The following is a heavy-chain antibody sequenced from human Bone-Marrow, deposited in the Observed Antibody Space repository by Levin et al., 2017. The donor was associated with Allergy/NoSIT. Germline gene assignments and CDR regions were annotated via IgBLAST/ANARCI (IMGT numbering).Heavy chain of an antibody. CDR1: GGSISTNY. J-gene: IGHJ4*02. CDR3: ARHRDAYTSFDY. Sequence: LSQTLSLTCSVSGGSISTNYWSWIRQPPGKGLEWIGNIGNIYHSGRTNYNPSLKSRVTISADTSRNQFSLKLSSVTAADTAIYYCARHRDAYTSFDYWGQGTLVTVSS. CDR2: IGNIYHSGRT. D-gene: IGHD5-24*01. V-gene: IGHV4-59*08.